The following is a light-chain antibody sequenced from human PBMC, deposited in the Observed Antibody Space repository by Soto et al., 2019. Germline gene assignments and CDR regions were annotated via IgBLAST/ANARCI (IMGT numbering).Light chain of an antibody. J-gene: IGLJ1*01. V-gene: IGLV2-14*01. CDR1: SSDVGGYNY. CDR2: DVS. CDR3: SSSTSSSTPYV. Sequence: QFVLTQPASVSGSPGQSITISCTGTSSDVGGYNYVSWYQQHPGKAPKLMIYDVSNRPSGVSNRFSGSKSGNTASLTISGLQAEDEADYYCSSSTSSSTPYVFGTGTKLTVL.